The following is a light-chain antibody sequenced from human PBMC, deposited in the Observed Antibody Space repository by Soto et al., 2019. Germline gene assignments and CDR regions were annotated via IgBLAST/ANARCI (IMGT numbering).Light chain of an antibody. J-gene: IGKJ2*01. Sequence: EIVLAQSPGTLSLSPGERATLSCRASQSVSSNHLAWYQQKPGQAPRLLIYGSSSRATGIPDRFSGSGSGTDFNLAISRLEPEDLAVSFCHLDCGSRPHTFGQGTKVEIK. V-gene: IGKV3-20*01. CDR3: HLDCGSRPHT. CDR1: QSVSSNH. CDR2: GSS.